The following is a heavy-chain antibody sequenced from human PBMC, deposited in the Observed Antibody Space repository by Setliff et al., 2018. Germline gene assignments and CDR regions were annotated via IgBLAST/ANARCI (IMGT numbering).Heavy chain of an antibody. Sequence: PSETLSLTCTVSGDSISDHHWSWIRLPPGKGLEWIGYVYSGGTTSYNPSLKTRVPMSIDTPNNQFSLTLRAVTAADAAVYYCAREGGFAGFYGSWTYQYFDYWGQGALVTVSS. CDR3: AREGGFAGFYGSWTYQYFDY. V-gene: IGHV4-4*08. J-gene: IGHJ4*02. D-gene: IGHD3-10*01. CDR1: GDSISDHH. CDR2: VYSGGTT.